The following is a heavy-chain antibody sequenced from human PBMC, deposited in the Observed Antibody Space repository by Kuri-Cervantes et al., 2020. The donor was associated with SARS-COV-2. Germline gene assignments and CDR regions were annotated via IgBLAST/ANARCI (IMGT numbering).Heavy chain of an antibody. V-gene: IGHV3-48*03. D-gene: IGHD1-1*01. Sequence: GGSLRLSCAASGFTFSSYEMHWVRQAPGKGLEWVSYISSSGSAIYYADSVKGRFTISRDNAKNSLYLQMNSLRDEDTAVYYCARDLGTIQGRDYWGQGTLVTVSS. CDR1: GFTFSSYE. CDR3: ARDLGTIQGRDY. J-gene: IGHJ4*02. CDR2: ISSSGSAI.